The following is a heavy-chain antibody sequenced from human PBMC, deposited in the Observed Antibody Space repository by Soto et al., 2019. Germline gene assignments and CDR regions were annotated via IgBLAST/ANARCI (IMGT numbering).Heavy chain of an antibody. CDR3: AKGLGYCSSTSCRNRGSNRFDP. J-gene: IGHJ5*02. CDR1: GFTFSSYG. CDR2: ISYDGSNK. Sequence: GGSLRLSCAASGFTFSSYGMQWVRQAPGNGLEWVAVISYDGSNKYYADSVKCRFTISRDNSKNTLYLQMNSLRAEDTAVYYCAKGLGYCSSTSCRNRGSNRFDPWGQGTLVTVSS. V-gene: IGHV3-30*18. D-gene: IGHD2-2*01.